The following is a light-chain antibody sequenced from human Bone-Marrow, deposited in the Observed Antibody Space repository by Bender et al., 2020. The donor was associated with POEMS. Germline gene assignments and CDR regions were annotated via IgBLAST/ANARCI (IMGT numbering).Light chain of an antibody. CDR1: SSDVGGYNY. J-gene: IGLJ2*01. Sequence: QSALTQPRSMSGSPGQSVIISCTGTSSDVGGYNYVSWFQQHPGKAPKFIIYDVTERPLGVPDRFSGSKSGNTASLTISGLQAEDEADYYCCSYAGSYSVVFGGGTKLTVL. CDR2: DVT. V-gene: IGLV2-11*01. CDR3: CSYAGSYSVV.